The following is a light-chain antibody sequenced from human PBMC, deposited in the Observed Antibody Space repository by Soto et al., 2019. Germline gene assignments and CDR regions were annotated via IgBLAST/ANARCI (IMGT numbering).Light chain of an antibody. CDR2: DAS. CDR3: LQYDNYPLI. V-gene: IGKV3-11*01. Sequence: EIVLTQSPATLSLSPGERATLSCRASQSVSSYLAWYQQKPGQAPRLLIYDASNRATGIPARFSGSGSRTEFTLTVSSLQPDDFATYYCLQYDNYPLIFGGGTKVDNK. CDR1: QSVSSY. J-gene: IGKJ4*01.